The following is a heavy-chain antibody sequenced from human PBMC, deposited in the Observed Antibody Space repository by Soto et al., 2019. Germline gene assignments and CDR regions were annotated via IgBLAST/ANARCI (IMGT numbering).Heavy chain of an antibody. Sequence: SVKVSCKASGGTFSSYAISWVRQAPGQGLEWMGGIIPIFGTANYAQKFQGRVTITADKSTSTAYMELSSLRVEDTAIYYCAKEVSLGSTVDLGYWGQGALVTVSS. J-gene: IGHJ4*02. D-gene: IGHD7-27*01. CDR2: IIPIFGTA. CDR3: AKEVSLGSTVDLGY. V-gene: IGHV1-69*06. CDR1: GGTFSSYA.